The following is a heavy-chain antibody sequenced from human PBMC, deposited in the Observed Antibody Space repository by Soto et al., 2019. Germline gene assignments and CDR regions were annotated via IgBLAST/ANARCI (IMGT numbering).Heavy chain of an antibody. CDR3: ARTRSAWSDFHYYSLDV. Sequence: GGSLRLSCAASGFTFNSYGMHWVRQGPGNGLEWVAFISYDSTKTYYADSVKGRFTISRDNSNSALYVQMNSLTGEDTAVYYCARTRSAWSDFHYYSLDVWGQGATVTVSS. D-gene: IGHD1-26*01. CDR1: GFTFNSYG. V-gene: IGHV3-30*03. CDR2: ISYDSTKT. J-gene: IGHJ6*02.